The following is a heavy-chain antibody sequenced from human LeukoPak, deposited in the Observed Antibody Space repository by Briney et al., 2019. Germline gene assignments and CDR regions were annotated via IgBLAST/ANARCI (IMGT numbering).Heavy chain of an antibody. CDR1: GGSITSYH. D-gene: IGHD7-27*01. V-gene: IGHV4-59*01. Sequence: PSETLSLTCTVSGGSITSYHWSWLRQPPGKGLEWIGYIYYSGSTNYNPSLKSRVTISVDTSKNQFSLKLSSVTAADTAVYYCARDNELGIFDYWGQGTLVTVSS. J-gene: IGHJ4*02. CDR2: IYYSGST. CDR3: ARDNELGIFDY.